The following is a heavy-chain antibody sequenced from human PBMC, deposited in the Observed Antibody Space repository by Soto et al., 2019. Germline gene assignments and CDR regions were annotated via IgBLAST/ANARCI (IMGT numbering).Heavy chain of an antibody. Sequence: QVQLVESGGGVAQPGRSLRLSCAVSGFTFSDYGMQWLRQAPGKGLEWVAVVSYDGSYKYYADSVKGRFTVSRDLSGNTLFLQMNSLRLEDTAVYFCAKEMYPRTVLDSSSPWGDYWGQGTLVAVSS. J-gene: IGHJ4*02. D-gene: IGHD6-6*01. CDR3: AKEMYPRTVLDSSSPWGDY. CDR1: GFTFSDYG. V-gene: IGHV3-30*18. CDR2: VSYDGSYK.